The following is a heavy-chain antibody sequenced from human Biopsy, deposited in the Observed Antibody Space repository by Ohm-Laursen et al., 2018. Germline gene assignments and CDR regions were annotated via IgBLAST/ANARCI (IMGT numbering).Heavy chain of an antibody. Sequence: TLSLTCTVSGGSINSYYWSWMRQPAGKGLEWIGRLFTSGTTNYSPSLNNRVTMSVDTSKNQFSLRLTSVTAADTAVYYCARGSNEYGGLYFPHWGQGTLVTVSS. D-gene: IGHD4-23*01. CDR2: LFTSGTT. CDR3: ARGSNEYGGLYFPH. J-gene: IGHJ1*01. V-gene: IGHV4-4*07. CDR1: GGSINSYY.